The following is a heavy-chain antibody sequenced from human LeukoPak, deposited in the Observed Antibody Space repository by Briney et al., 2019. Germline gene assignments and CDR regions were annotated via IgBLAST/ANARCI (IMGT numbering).Heavy chain of an antibody. CDR1: GFTFSSFG. CDR3: AKERGVDYGLRY. V-gene: IGHV3-23*01. Sequence: SGGSLRLSCAASGFTFSSFGMSWVRQAPGKGLEWVSAISGSGGSTYYADSVKGRFTISRDNSKNTLYLQMNSLRADDTAVYYCAKERGVDYGLRYWGQGTLVTVSS. J-gene: IGHJ4*02. CDR2: ISGSGGST. D-gene: IGHD4-17*01.